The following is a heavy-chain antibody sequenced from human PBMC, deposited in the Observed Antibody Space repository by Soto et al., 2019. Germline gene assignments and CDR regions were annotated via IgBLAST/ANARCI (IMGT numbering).Heavy chain of an antibody. Sequence: QVQLVQSGAEVKKPGSSVKVSCKASGGSLSNYGISWVRQAPGQGLEWMGGIIPVFGTANYAQKFQGRVTITADESTNIVYIDVTSLRSEDTSVYYCARGDATKIVVTTYYAMDVWGQGTTVTFSS. V-gene: IGHV1-69*12. J-gene: IGHJ6*02. CDR1: GGSLSNYG. D-gene: IGHD4-17*01. CDR3: ARGDATKIVVTTYYAMDV. CDR2: IIPVFGTA.